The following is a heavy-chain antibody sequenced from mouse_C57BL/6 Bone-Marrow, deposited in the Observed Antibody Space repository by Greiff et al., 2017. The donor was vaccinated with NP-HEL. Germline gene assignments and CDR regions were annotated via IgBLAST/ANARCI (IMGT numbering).Heavy chain of an antibody. CDR3: APWYYGSSHWYFDV. CDR2: IHPNSGST. CDR1: GYTFTSYW. Sequence: QVQLQQPGAELVKPGASVKLSCKASGYTFTSYWMHWVKQRPGQGLEWIGMIHPNSGSTNYNEKFKSKATLTVDTSSSTAYMQLSSLTSEDSAVYYCAPWYYGSSHWYFDVWGTGTTVTVSS. J-gene: IGHJ1*03. D-gene: IGHD1-1*01. V-gene: IGHV1-64*01.